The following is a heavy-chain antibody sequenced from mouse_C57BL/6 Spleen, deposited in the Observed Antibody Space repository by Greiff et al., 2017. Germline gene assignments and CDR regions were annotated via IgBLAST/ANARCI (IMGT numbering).Heavy chain of an antibody. CDR1: GYTFTSYW. CDR2: IHPNSGST. CDR3: ARSTTVVGGAMDY. J-gene: IGHJ4*01. V-gene: IGHV1-64*01. D-gene: IGHD1-1*01. Sequence: QVQLQQPGAELVKPGASVKLSCKASGYTFTSYWMHWVKQRPGQGLEWIGMIHPNSGSTNYNEKFKGKATLTVDKSSSTAYMQLSSLTSEDSAVYYCARSTTVVGGAMDYWGQGTSVTVSS.